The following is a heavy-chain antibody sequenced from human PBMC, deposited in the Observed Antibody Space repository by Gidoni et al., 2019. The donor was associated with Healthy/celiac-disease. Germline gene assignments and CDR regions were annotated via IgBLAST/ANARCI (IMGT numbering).Heavy chain of an antibody. CDR2: IYSGGST. J-gene: IGHJ3*02. Sequence: EVQLVESGGGLIQPGGSLRLSCAASGFTVSSHYMSWVRQAPGKGLEWVAVIYSGGSTYYADSVKGRFTISRDNSKNTLYLQMNSLRAEDTAVYYCARLANYYYDSSFGAFDIWGQGTMVTVSS. V-gene: IGHV3-53*01. CDR1: GFTVSSHY. CDR3: ARLANYYYDSSFGAFDI. D-gene: IGHD3-22*01.